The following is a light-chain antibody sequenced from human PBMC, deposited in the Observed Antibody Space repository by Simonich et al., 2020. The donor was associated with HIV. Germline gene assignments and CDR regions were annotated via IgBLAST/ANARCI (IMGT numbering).Light chain of an antibody. J-gene: IGKJ1*01. CDR1: QGISSY. V-gene: IGKV1-6*01. CDR3: LQDYNYPRT. CDR2: AAS. Sequence: IQMTQSPSFLSASVGDRVTITCRASQGISSYLAWYQQKQGKAPKLLIYAASSLQSGVPSRFSGSGSGTDFTLTISSLQPEDFATYYCLQDYNYPRTFGRGTKVDIK.